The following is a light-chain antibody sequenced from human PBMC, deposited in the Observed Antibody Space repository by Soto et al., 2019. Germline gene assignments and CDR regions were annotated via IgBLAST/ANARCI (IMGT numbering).Light chain of an antibody. V-gene: IGKV1-5*03. CDR2: KAS. J-gene: IGKJ1*01. CDR3: QQYNILWT. CDR1: QSISSW. Sequence: DIQMTQSPSTLSASVGDRVTITCRASQSISSWLDWYQQKPGKAPKLLIYKASSLESGVPSRFSGSGSGTALTLTISSLQPDDFATYSGQQYNILWTFGQGTKVEIK.